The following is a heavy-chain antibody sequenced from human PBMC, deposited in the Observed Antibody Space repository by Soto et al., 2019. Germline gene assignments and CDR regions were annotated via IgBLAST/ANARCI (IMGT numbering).Heavy chain of an antibody. CDR2: IYAGGNT. CDR1: GFTVSTNY. J-gene: IGHJ4*02. Sequence: EVQLVESGGGLVQPGGSLRLSCVASGFTVSTNYMSWVRQAPGKGLEWVSVIYAGGNTYYADSVKVRFTISRDDSKNTLFLQMNTLRAEDTAVYYCATSPLGYGDHHYWGQGTLVTVSS. CDR3: ATSPLGYGDHHY. V-gene: IGHV3-66*01. D-gene: IGHD4-17*01.